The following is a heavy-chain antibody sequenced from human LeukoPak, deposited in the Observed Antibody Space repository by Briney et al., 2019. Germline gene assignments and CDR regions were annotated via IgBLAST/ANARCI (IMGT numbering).Heavy chain of an antibody. CDR1: GFSFITYG. Sequence: GGSLRLSCAASGFSFITYGIHWVRQAPGKGLEWVAFIRYDGSNRFYADSVRGRFTISRDNSKNTVYLQMNSLRAEDTAVYYCARETLTGIDYWGQGTLVTVSS. CDR3: ARETLTGIDY. V-gene: IGHV3-30*02. D-gene: IGHD7-27*01. CDR2: IRYDGSNR. J-gene: IGHJ4*02.